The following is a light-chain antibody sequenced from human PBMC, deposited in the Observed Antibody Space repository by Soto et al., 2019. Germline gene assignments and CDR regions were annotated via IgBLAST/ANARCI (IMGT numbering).Light chain of an antibody. CDR3: QQRTTWPLT. J-gene: IGKJ4*01. Sequence: EIVLTQSPATLSLSPGERATLSCRASQSISSHLAWYQQKPGQAPRLLVYDGFTRANSIPARLSGSGSGTDFTLTISSPEPEDVAVYYCQQRTTWPLTFGGGTMVEIK. V-gene: IGKV3-11*01. CDR1: QSISSH. CDR2: DGF.